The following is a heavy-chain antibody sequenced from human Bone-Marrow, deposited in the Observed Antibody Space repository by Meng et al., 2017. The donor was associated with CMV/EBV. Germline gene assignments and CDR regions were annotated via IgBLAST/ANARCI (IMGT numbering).Heavy chain of an antibody. Sequence: GESLKISCAASGFTFSDHYMDWVRQAPGKGLEWVGRTRNKANSYTTEYAASVKGRFTISRDSSKNSLYLQMNSLSTEDTAVYYCARADCSSTSCPRVYYYYGMDVWGQGTTVTVSS. J-gene: IGHJ6*02. CDR1: GFTFSDHY. D-gene: IGHD2-2*01. V-gene: IGHV3-72*01. CDR3: ARADCSSTSCPRVYYYYGMDV. CDR2: TRNKANSYTT.